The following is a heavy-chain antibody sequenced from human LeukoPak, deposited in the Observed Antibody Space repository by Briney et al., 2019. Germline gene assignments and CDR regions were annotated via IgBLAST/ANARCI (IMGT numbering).Heavy chain of an antibody. Sequence: GGSLRLSCAASGFTFSSYAMSWVRQAPGKGLEWVSSISGSGGSTYYADSVKGRFTISRDNSKNTLSLQMNSLRPEDTAISYCARGKRFFSVTNCSYDDYTVVSGKGKPFTVSS. V-gene: IGHV3-23*01. CDR1: GFTFSSYA. CDR2: ISGSGGST. CDR3: ARGKRFFSVTNCSYDDYTVV. D-gene: IGHD2-2*01. J-gene: IGHJ6*04.